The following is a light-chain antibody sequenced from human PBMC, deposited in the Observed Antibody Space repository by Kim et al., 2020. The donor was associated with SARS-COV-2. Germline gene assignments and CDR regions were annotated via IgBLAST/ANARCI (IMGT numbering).Light chain of an antibody. J-gene: IGKJ2*01. Sequence: DIVLTQSPGTLSLSPGERASLSCRASQSVSNNYLAWFQQKPGQAPRLHIHGASSRATGIPDRFSGSGSGTDFTLTISRLEPEDFAVYYCQQYGSSPYTFGQGTKLEI. CDR3: QQYGSSPYT. V-gene: IGKV3-20*01. CDR1: QSVSNNY. CDR2: GAS.